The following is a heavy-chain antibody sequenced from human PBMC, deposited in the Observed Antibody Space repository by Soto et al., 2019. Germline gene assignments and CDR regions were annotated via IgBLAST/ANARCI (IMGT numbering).Heavy chain of an antibody. V-gene: IGHV1-18*01. CDR1: GYTFTSYG. CDR2: ISAYNGNT. J-gene: IGHJ3*02. CDR3: ARDSNCTNGVCYSFDAFDI. D-gene: IGHD2-8*01. Sequence: ASVKVSCKASGYTFTSYGISWVRQAPGQGLEWMGWISAYNGNTNYAQKLQGRVTMTTDTSTSTAYMELRSLRSDDTAVYYCARDSNCTNGVCYSFDAFDIWGQGTMVTVS.